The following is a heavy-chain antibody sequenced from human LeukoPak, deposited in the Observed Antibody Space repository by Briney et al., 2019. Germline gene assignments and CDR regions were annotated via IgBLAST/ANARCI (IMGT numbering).Heavy chain of an antibody. D-gene: IGHD1-7*01. CDR3: ARDNWNYGSSMDV. V-gene: IGHV4-4*02. Sequence: SETLSLTCAVSGGSISSSNWWSWVRQPPGKGLEWIGYIYYSGSTNYNPSLKSRVTISVDTSKNQFSLKLSSVTAADTAVYYCARDNWNYGSSMDVWGQGTTVTASS. CDR1: GGSISSSNW. CDR2: IYYSGST. J-gene: IGHJ6*02.